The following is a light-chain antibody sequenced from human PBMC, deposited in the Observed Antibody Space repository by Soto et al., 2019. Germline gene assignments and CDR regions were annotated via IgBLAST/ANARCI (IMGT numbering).Light chain of an antibody. V-gene: IGKV3-20*01. J-gene: IGKJ1*01. CDR1: QSVSSGY. CDR2: GAS. Sequence: EIVLTQSPGTLSLSPVERATLSCRASQSVSSGYLAWYQQKPGQAPRLLIYGASSRATGIPDRFSGSGSGTDFTLTIGRLEPEDFALYYCQQHGSSPWTFGQGTKVEIK. CDR3: QQHGSSPWT.